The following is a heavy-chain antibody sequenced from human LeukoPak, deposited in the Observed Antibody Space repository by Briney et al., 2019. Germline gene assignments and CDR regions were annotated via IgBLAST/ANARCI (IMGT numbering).Heavy chain of an antibody. J-gene: IGHJ4*02. Sequence: GGPLRLSCTASGFTFGDYAMSWFRQAPGKGLEWVSVIYSGGSTYYADSVKGRFTISRDNSKNTLYLEVISLTAEDTAVYYCAKDDAWLRFGEWSQGTLVTVSS. CDR1: GFTFGDYA. CDR3: AKDDAWLRFGE. D-gene: IGHD3-10*01. CDR2: IYSGGST. V-gene: IGHV3-23*03.